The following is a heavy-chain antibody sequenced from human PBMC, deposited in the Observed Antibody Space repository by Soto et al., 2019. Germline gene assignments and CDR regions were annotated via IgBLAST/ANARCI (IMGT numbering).Heavy chain of an antibody. D-gene: IGHD5-18*01. CDR2: IDPSGGKT. J-gene: IGHJ5*02. CDR3: ARVMRSLLSITALDT. CDR1: GYTFTRDQ. V-gene: IGHV1-46*01. Sequence: ASVKVSCKASGYTFTRDQIHWVRQAPGQGLEWMGMIDPSGGKTNYAQKFQGRVTMTRDTSTSTVYMALSILRSEDTAIYFCARVMRSLLSITALDTWGQGTLVTVS.